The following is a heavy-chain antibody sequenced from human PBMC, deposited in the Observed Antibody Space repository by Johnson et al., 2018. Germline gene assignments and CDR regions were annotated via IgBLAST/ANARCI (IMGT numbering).Heavy chain of an antibody. Sequence: VQLQEAGPGQVEPSVTMSLCCSVSSGSISGYYWSWVRQPPGKGLEWIGYRGSTDYNPSLKSRITISVDRSKSQFSLKLRSVTAADTAVYYCARSPTDVLTGYYYMDVWGKGTTVIVSS. J-gene: IGHJ6*03. CDR1: SGSISGYY. V-gene: IGHV4-59*01. CDR2: RGST. D-gene: IGHD3-9*01. CDR3: ARSPTDVLTGYYYMDV.